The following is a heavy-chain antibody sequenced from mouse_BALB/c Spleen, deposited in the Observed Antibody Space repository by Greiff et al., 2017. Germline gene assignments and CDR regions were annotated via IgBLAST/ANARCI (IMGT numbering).Heavy chain of an antibody. CDR1: GYAFSSYW. J-gene: IGHJ4*01. CDR3: ARANYYAMDY. CDR2: IYPGDGDT. Sequence: VQLQQPGAELVRPGASVKLSCKASGYAFSSYWMNWVKQRPGQGLEWIGQIYPGDGDTNYNGKFKGKATLTADKSSSTAYMQLSSLTSEDSAVYFCARANYYAMDYWGQGTSVTVSS. V-gene: IGHV1-80*01.